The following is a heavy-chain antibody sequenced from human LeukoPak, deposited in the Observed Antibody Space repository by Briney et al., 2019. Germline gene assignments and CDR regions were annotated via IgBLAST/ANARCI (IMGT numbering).Heavy chain of an antibody. D-gene: IGHD6-25*01. CDR2: IYYSGST. CDR3: ARDRGRSGVDY. Sequence: SETLSLTRTVSGGSISSYYWSWIRQPPGKGLEWIGYIYYSGSTNYNPSLKSRVTISVDTSKNQFSLKLSSVTAADTAVYYCARDRGRSGVDYWGQGTLVTVSS. CDR1: GGSISSYY. J-gene: IGHJ4*02. V-gene: IGHV4-59*01.